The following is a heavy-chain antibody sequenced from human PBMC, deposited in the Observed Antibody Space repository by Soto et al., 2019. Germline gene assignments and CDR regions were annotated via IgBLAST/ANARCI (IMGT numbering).Heavy chain of an antibody. Sequence: GGSLRLSCAASGFTFSSYAMSWVRQAPGKGLGWVSAISGSGGSPYYADSVKGRFTISRDNSKNTLYLQMNSLRAEDTAVYYCANEDIVSSPIWFGKPSWFEPWGQGTLVTVSS. CDR3: ANEDIVSSPIWFGKPSWFEP. CDR2: ISGSGGSP. D-gene: IGHD3-10*01. V-gene: IGHV3-23*01. CDR1: GFTFSSYA. J-gene: IGHJ5*02.